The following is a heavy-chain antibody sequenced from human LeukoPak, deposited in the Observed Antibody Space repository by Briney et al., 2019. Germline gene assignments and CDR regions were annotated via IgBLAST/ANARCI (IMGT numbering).Heavy chain of an antibody. CDR3: ATSPIWVVVVPAARIGVWFDP. D-gene: IGHD2-2*01. CDR2: IIPIFGTA. CDR1: GGTFSSYA. Sequence: ASVKVSCKASGGTFSSYAISWVRQAPGQGLEWMGGIIPIFGTANYAQKFQGRVTITTDESTSTAYMELSSLRSEDTAVYYCATSPIWVVVVPAARIGVWFDPWGQGTLVTVSS. J-gene: IGHJ5*02. V-gene: IGHV1-69*05.